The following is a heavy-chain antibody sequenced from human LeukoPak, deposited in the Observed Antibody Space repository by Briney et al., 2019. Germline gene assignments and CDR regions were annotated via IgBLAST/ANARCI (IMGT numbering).Heavy chain of an antibody. V-gene: IGHV3-53*01. Sequence: GGSLRLSCAASGFTVSSNYMSWVRQAPGKGLEWVSVIYSGGSTYYADSVKGRFTISRDNPKNTLYLQMNSLRAEDTAVYYCARGSGWGYSYGRPRDSYYYYMDVWGKGTTVTVSS. CDR2: IYSGGST. CDR1: GFTVSSNY. J-gene: IGHJ6*03. CDR3: ARGSGWGYSYGRPRDSYYYYMDV. D-gene: IGHD5-18*01.